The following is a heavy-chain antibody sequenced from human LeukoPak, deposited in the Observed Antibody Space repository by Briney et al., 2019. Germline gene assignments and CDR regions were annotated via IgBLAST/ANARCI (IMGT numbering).Heavy chain of an antibody. Sequence: SETLSLTCTVSGGSISGTSYYWGWIRQPPGKGLEWIGTIYSSGNTYYNPSLKSRVTISVDTSKNQFSLKLSSVTAADTAVYYCARGSQSLGYCSGGSCRAKIFDYWGQGTLVTVSS. CDR3: ARGSQSLGYCSGGSCRAKIFDY. D-gene: IGHD2-15*01. V-gene: IGHV4-39*01. J-gene: IGHJ4*02. CDR1: GGSISGTSYY. CDR2: IYSSGNT.